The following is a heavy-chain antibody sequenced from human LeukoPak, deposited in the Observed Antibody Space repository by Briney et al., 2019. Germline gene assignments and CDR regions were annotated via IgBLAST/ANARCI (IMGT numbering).Heavy chain of an antibody. D-gene: IGHD1-14*01. CDR1: GFTFSSYE. CDR2: INSSGGTK. V-gene: IGHV3-48*03. J-gene: IGHJ6*03. CDR3: AKDGEPLNYCYYYMDV. Sequence: GGSLRLSCAASGFTFSSYEMNWVRQAPGKGLEWISYINSSGGTKHYADSVKGRFTISRDNAKNSLYLQLNSLRAEDTAVHYCAKDGEPLNYCYYYMDVWGEGTTLTVSS.